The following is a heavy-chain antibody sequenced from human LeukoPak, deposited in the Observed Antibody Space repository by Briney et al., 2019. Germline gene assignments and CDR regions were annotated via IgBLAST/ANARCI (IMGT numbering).Heavy chain of an antibody. J-gene: IGHJ4*02. D-gene: IGHD2-2*01. CDR2: IYTSGST. Sequence: SETLSLTCTASGGSISSGSYYWSWLRQPAGKGLEWIGRIYTSGSTNYNPSLKSRVTISVDTSKNQFSLKLSSVTAADTAVYYCVALGKPAAIRYWGQGTLVTVSS. CDR3: VALGKPAAIRY. V-gene: IGHV4-61*02. CDR1: GGSISSGSYY.